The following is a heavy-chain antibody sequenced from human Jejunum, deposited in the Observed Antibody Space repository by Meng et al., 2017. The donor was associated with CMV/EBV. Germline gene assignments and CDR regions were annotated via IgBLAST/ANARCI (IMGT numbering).Heavy chain of an antibody. V-gene: IGHV5-51*01. CDR3: ARGVVSAGSTFDI. D-gene: IGHD3-10*01. Sequence: SGYSFNTYWIGGVRQMPGKGLEWMGIIYPGDSDTRYSPSFQGQVTISADKSISTAYLQWSSLKASDTAMYYCARGVVSAGSTFDIWGQGTMVTVSS. J-gene: IGHJ3*02. CDR2: IYPGDSDT. CDR1: GYSFNTYW.